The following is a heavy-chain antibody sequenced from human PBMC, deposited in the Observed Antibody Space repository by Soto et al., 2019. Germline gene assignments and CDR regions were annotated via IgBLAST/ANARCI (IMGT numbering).Heavy chain of an antibody. J-gene: IGHJ6*02. D-gene: IGHD2-2*01. CDR1: GFTFSNAW. CDR2: IKSKTDGGTT. CDR3: LVVPAATQNYGMDV. Sequence: EVQLVESGGGLVKPGGSLRLSCAASGFTFSNAWMSWVRQAPGKGLEWVGRIKSKTDGGTTDYAAPVKGRFTISRDDSKNTLYLQMNSLKTEDTAVYYCLVVPAATQNYGMDVWGQGTTVTVSS. V-gene: IGHV3-15*01.